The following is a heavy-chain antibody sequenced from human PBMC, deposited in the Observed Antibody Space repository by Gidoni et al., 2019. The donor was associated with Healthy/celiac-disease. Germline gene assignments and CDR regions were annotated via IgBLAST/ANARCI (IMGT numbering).Heavy chain of an antibody. CDR3: ARDIAAGDTFDY. D-gene: IGHD6-6*01. CDR2: ISSSSNTI. J-gene: IGHJ4*02. V-gene: IGHV3-48*01. Sequence: EVQLVESGGGLVQPGGSLRLSCAASGFTLSSYSMNWVRQAAGKGLEWVSYISSSSNTIYYADSVKGRFTISRDNAKNSLYLQMNSLRAEDTAVYYCARDIAAGDTFDYWGQGTLVTVSS. CDR1: GFTLSSYS.